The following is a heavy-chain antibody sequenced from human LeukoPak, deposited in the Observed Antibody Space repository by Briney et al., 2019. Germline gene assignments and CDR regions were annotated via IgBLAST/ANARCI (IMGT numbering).Heavy chain of an antibody. V-gene: IGHV3-30*15. CDR2: TSYDGNKK. CDR1: GFTLTYYA. Sequence: GRSLRLSCAASGFTLTYYAMHWVRQAPGKGLEWVAVTSYDGNKKYYADSVKGRFTISRDSSKNTLYLQMSSLRAEATAVYYCARSSYDYGGIEGPFDYWGQGTLVTVSS. D-gene: IGHD4-23*01. J-gene: IGHJ4*02. CDR3: ARSSYDYGGIEGPFDY.